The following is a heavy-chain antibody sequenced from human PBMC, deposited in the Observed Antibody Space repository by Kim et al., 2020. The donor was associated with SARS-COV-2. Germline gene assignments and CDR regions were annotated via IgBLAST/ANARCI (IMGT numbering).Heavy chain of an antibody. D-gene: IGHD3-16*01. CDR1: GDSISSHY. Sequence: SETLSLTCTVSGDSISSHYWNWIRQPAGKGLEWIGRIHISGGTNYNPSLKSRVDMSTDTSKNQFSLKLTSVTAADTAVYYCAEEFGDWRPLDPWGQGTLVTVSS. CDR3: AEEFGDWRPLDP. CDR2: IHISGGT. V-gene: IGHV4-4*07. J-gene: IGHJ5*02.